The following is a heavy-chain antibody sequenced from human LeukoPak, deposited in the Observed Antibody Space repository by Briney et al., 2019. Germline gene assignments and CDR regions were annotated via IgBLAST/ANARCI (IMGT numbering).Heavy chain of an antibody. Sequence: PGGSLSPSCEAPGFPSSSYPMTWVRKAQGKGLGWVAVISYDGSNKYYADSVKGRFTISRDNSKNTLYLQMNSLRAEDTAVYYCARDYGDYTYFDYWGQGTLVTVSS. CDR3: ARDYGDYTYFDY. CDR2: ISYDGSNK. J-gene: IGHJ4*02. CDR1: GFPSSSYP. V-gene: IGHV3-30-3*01. D-gene: IGHD4-17*01.